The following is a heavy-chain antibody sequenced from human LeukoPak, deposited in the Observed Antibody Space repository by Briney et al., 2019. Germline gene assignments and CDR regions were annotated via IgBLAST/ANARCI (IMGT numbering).Heavy chain of an antibody. D-gene: IGHD2-2*01. J-gene: IGHJ4*02. CDR3: ARDGEDCSSTSCYADY. V-gene: IGHV1-18*01. CDR2: ISAYNGYT. Sequence: ASVKVSCKASGYTFTTYGISWVRQAPGQGLEWMGWISAYNGYTNYAQKLQGRVTMTTDTSTSTAYMELRSLRSDDTAGYYCARDGEDCSSTSCYADYWGQGTLVTVSS. CDR1: GYTFTTYG.